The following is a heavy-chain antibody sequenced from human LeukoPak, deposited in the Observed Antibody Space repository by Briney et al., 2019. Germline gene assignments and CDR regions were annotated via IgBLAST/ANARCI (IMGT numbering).Heavy chain of an antibody. V-gene: IGHV4-59*01. D-gene: IGHD4-11*01. CDR1: GGSISSYS. J-gene: IGHJ5*02. Sequence: PSETLSLTCTVSGGSISSYSWSWIRQPPGKGLEWIGYIYYSGSTNYNPSLKSRVTISVDTSKNQFSLKLSSVTAADTAVYYCARAYSNYPSWFDPWGQGTLVTVSS. CDR3: ARAYSNYPSWFDP. CDR2: IYYSGST.